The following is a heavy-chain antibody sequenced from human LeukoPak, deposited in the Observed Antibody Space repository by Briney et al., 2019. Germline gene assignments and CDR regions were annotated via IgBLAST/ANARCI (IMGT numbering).Heavy chain of an antibody. V-gene: IGHV4-34*01. CDR3: ARGLYYYDSSGYYYVAFDI. J-gene: IGHJ3*02. Sequence: SETLSLTCAVYGGSFSGYYWSWIRQPPGKGLEWIGEINHSGSTNYNPSLKSRVTISVDTSKNQSSLKLSSVTAADTAVYYCARGLYYYDSSGYYYVAFDIWGQGTMVTVSS. CDR2: INHSGST. D-gene: IGHD3-22*01. CDR1: GGSFSGYY.